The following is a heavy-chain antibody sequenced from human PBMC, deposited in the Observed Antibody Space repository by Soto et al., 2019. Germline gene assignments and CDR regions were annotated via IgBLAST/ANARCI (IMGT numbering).Heavy chain of an antibody. CDR3: ASITLLEVSGMDV. CDR2: ISSSGSTI. CDR1: GFTFSSYE. Sequence: EVQLVESGGGLVQPGGSLRLSCAASGFTFSSYEMNWVRQAPGKGLEWVSYISSSGSTIYYADSVKGRFTISRNNAKNSLYLQMNSLRAEDTAVYYCASITLLEVSGMDVWGQGTTVTVSS. V-gene: IGHV3-48*03. J-gene: IGHJ6*02. D-gene: IGHD3-3*01.